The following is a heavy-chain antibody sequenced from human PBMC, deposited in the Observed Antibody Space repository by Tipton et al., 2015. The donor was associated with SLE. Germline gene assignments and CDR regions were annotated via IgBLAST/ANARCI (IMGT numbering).Heavy chain of an antibody. J-gene: IGHJ6*02. Sequence: QLVQSGPEVKKPGTSVKVSCKASGFTFSTSAMHWVRQARGQRLEWIGWIVVGSGLTTYAQKFQERVTISSDMSTTTVFLELSSLGSEDTAMYYCAATVTALSGAVYCGMDVWGHGTTVTVSS. CDR3: AATVTALSGAVYCGMDV. CDR1: GFTFSTSA. V-gene: IGHV1-58*02. D-gene: IGHD2-8*02. CDR2: IVVGSGLT.